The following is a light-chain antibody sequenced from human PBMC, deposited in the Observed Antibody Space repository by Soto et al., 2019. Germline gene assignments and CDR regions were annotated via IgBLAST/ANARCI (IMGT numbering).Light chain of an antibody. V-gene: IGKV1-5*03. CDR3: QQYNSYRYT. CDR1: QSISSW. Sequence: DIQMTQSPSTLSASVGDRVTITCRASQSISSWLAWYQQKRGKAPKLLIYKASSLESGVPSRFSGSGSGTEVTLTISSLQPDDFATYYCQQYNSYRYTFGQGTKLEIK. CDR2: KAS. J-gene: IGKJ2*01.